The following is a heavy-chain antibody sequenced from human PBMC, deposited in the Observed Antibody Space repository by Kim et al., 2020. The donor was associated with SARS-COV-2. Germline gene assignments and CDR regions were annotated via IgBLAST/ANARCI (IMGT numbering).Heavy chain of an antibody. CDR2: ISHDGSTR. J-gene: IGHJ3*02. CDR3: ARDADYYGSGTYSDAFDI. Sequence: GGSLRLSCAVSGFTFSNCRMHWVRQAPGKGLEWVALISHDGSTRYYADSVKGRFTISRDNSKNTLYLQMNSLRAEDTAVYYCARDADYYGSGTYSDAFDIWDQGTMVTVSS. D-gene: IGHD3-10*01. CDR1: GFTFSNCR. V-gene: IGHV3-30*03.